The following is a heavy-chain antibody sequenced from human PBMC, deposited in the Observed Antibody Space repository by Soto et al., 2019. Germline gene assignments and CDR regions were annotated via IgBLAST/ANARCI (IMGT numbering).Heavy chain of an antibody. CDR1: GFTFSNYA. V-gene: IGHV3-23*01. J-gene: IGHJ5*02. Sequence: GGSLRLSCAASGFTFSNYAMSWVRQAPGKGLEWVSTIRGSGGTTYYADSVKGRFTISRDNSKNTLYLQMNSLRAEDTATYYCAKGGCSSTSCHDNWFDPWGQGTLVTVSS. D-gene: IGHD2-2*01. CDR2: IRGSGGTT. CDR3: AKGGCSSTSCHDNWFDP.